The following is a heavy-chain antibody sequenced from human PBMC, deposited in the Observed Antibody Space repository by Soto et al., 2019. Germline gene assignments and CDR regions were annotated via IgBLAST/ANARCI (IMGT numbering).Heavy chain of an antibody. CDR2: INHSGST. CDR3: ARGGRVYYGSGSYYTGYYYYGMDV. Sequence: SETLSLTCAVYGGSFSGYYWSWIRQPPGKGLEWIGEINHSGSTNYNPSLKSRVTISVDTSKNQFSLKLSSVTAADTAVYYCARGGRVYYGSGSYYTGYYYYGMDVCGQGTPVTVSS. J-gene: IGHJ6*02. D-gene: IGHD3-10*01. CDR1: GGSFSGYY. V-gene: IGHV4-34*01.